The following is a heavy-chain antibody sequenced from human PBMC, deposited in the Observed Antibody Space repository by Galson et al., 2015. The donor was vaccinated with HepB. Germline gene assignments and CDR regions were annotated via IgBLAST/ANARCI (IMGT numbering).Heavy chain of an antibody. CDR1: GSTFTSYY. Sequence: SVKVSCKASGSTFTSYYMHWVRQAPGQGLEWMGIINPSGGSTSYAQKFQGRVTMTRDTSTSTVYMELSSLRSEDTAVYYCASDRGDDYKYLVYSGPGTLVTVS. J-gene: IGHJ4*02. V-gene: IGHV1-46*01. D-gene: IGHD5-24*01. CDR2: INPSGGST. CDR3: ASDRGDDYKYLVY.